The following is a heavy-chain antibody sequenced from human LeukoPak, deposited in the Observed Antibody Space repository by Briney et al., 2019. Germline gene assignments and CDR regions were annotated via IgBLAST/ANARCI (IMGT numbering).Heavy chain of an antibody. D-gene: IGHD5-18*01. CDR1: GFTFSSYA. Sequence: GGSLRLSCAASGFTFSSYAMSWVRQAPGKGLEWVSAISGSGGSTYYADSVKGRFTISRDNAKNSLYLQMNSLSAEDTAVFYCARVRIQLWPSDYYYMDVWGKGTTVTVSS. CDR3: ARVRIQLWPSDYYYMDV. V-gene: IGHV3-23*01. J-gene: IGHJ6*03. CDR2: ISGSGGST.